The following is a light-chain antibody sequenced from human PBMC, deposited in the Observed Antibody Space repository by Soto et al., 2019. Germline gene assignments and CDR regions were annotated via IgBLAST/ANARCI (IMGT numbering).Light chain of an antibody. V-gene: IGKV1-5*03. CDR3: QQYNNYCT. CDR1: QSIRSS. CDR2: KAS. Sequence: DIQMTQSPSTLSASVGDRVTITCRASQSIRSSLAWYQQKPWKAPKLLIYKASTLESEVPSLFSGSGSGTEFTLTISSLQPNDFATYYCQQYNNYCTFGQGTKLEIK. J-gene: IGKJ2*01.